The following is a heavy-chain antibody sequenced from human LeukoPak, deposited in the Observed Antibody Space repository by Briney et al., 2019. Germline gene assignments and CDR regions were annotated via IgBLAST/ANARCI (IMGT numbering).Heavy chain of an antibody. Sequence: GGPLRFSGAASGFTFSSYEMNGVRQAPGKGREGVAYISSSGSTIYYADSVKGRFTISRDNAKNSLYLQMNSLRAEDTAIYYCARDLRIVSGSYLDYWGQGTLVTVSS. CDR3: ARDLRIVSGSYLDY. CDR1: GFTFSSYE. V-gene: IGHV3-48*03. J-gene: IGHJ4*01. CDR2: ISSSGSTI. D-gene: IGHD1-26*01.